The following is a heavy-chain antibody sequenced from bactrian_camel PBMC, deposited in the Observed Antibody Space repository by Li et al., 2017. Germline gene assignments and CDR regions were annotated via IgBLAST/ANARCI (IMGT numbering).Heavy chain of an antibody. CDR3: ARALQWGDLAIFGY. V-gene: IGHV3S60*01. D-gene: IGHD2*01. Sequence: HVQLVESGGGSAETGGSLRVSCRASGFRFADYALGWYRQAPGNECELLSTIDLDSYTYVADSVKGRFTASRDNARNTVYLQMNSLKPEDTSVYYCARALQWGDLAIFGYWGQGTQVTVS. J-gene: IGHJ4*01. CDR1: GFRFADYA. CDR2: IDLDSYT.